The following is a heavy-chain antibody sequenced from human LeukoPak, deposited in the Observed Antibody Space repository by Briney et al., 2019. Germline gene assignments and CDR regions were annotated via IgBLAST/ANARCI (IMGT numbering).Heavy chain of an antibody. CDR3: ATRPSIAVAGTFDY. CDR1: GFTFSSYA. V-gene: IGHV3-23*01. D-gene: IGHD6-19*01. J-gene: IGHJ4*02. Sequence: GSLRLSCAASGFTFSSYAMSWVRQAPGKGLEWVSAISGSGGSTYYADSVKGRFTISRDNSKNTLYLQMNSLRAEDTAVYYCATRPSIAVAGTFDYWGQGTLVTVSS. CDR2: ISGSGGST.